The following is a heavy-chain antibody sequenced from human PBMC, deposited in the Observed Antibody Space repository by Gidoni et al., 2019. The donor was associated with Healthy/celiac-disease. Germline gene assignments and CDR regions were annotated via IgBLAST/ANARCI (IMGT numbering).Heavy chain of an antibody. Sequence: EVQLVETGGGLIQPGGSLRLSCAASGFTVSSNYMSWVRQAPGKGLEWVSVIYSGGSTYYTDSVKGRFTISRDNSKNTLYLQMNSLRAEDTAVYYCAREPLLAGGLDYWGQGTLVTVSS. CDR1: GFTVSSNY. CDR2: IYSGGST. D-gene: IGHD3-3*01. V-gene: IGHV3-53*02. CDR3: AREPLLAGGLDY. J-gene: IGHJ4*02.